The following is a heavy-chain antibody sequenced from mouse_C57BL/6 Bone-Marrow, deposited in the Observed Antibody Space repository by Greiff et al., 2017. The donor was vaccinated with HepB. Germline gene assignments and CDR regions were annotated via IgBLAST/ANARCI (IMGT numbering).Heavy chain of an antibody. CDR1: GYTFTNYW. Sequence: QVQLQQSGAELVRPGTSVKMSCKASGYTFTNYWIGWAKQRPGHGLEWIGDIYPGGGYTNYNEKFKGKATLTADKSSSTAYMQFSSLTSEDSAIYYCARGGYDYEAWFAYWGQGTLVTVSA. CDR2: IYPGGGYT. D-gene: IGHD2-4*01. J-gene: IGHJ3*01. V-gene: IGHV1-63*01. CDR3: ARGGYDYEAWFAY.